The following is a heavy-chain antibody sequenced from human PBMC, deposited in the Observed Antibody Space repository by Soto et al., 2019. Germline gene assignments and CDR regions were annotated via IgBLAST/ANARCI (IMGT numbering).Heavy chain of an antibody. CDR3: ARSYDSPFDP. V-gene: IGHV3-33*01. D-gene: IGHD5-12*01. Sequence: SLRLSCAASGFTFSIHGMHWVRQAPGKGLEWVAVIWYDGSNKYYADSVKGRFTISRDNAKNTLYLQMNSLRAEDTAVYYCARSYDSPFDPWGQGTLVTVSS. J-gene: IGHJ5*02. CDR1: GFTFSIHG. CDR2: IWYDGSNK.